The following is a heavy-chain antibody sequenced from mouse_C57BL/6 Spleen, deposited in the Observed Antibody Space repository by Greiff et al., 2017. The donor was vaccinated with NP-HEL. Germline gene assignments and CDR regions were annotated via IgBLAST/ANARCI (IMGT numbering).Heavy chain of an antibody. J-gene: IGHJ4*01. CDR3: ARSVTAYAMDY. D-gene: IGHD2-2*01. Sequence: EVHLVESGGGLVKPGGSLKLSCAASGFTFSDYGMHWVRQAPEKGLEWVAYISSGSSTIYYADTVKGRFTISRDNAKNTLFLQMTSLRSEDTAMYYCARSVTAYAMDYWGQGTSVTVSS. V-gene: IGHV5-17*01. CDR1: GFTFSDYG. CDR2: ISSGSSTI.